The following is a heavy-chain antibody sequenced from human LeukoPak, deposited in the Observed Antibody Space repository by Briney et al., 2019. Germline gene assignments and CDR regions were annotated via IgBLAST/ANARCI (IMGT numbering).Heavy chain of an antibody. CDR3: ARDGPSRYCSGGSCAVDY. CDR1: GFTFSSYE. V-gene: IGHV3-48*03. J-gene: IGHJ4*02. CDR2: ISSSGSTI. D-gene: IGHD2-15*01. Sequence: PGGSLRLSCAASGFTFSSYEMNWVRQAPGKGLEWVSYISSSGSTIYYADSVEGRFTISRDNAKNSLYLQMNSLRAEDTAVYYCARDGPSRYCSGGSCAVDYWGQGTLVTVSS.